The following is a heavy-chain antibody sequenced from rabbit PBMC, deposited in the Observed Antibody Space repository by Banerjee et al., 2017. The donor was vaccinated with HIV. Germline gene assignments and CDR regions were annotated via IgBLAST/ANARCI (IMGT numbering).Heavy chain of an antibody. V-gene: IGHV1S45*01. J-gene: IGHJ4*01. CDR1: GFSFSSKYW. CDR2: IYAGSSGST. D-gene: IGHD6-1*01. CDR3: ARGFGNYGYVGYGDVDYFNL. Sequence: QEQLEESGGDLVKPEGSLTLTCKASGFSFSSKYWICWVRQAPGKGLEWIACIYAGSSGSTYYASWVKGQFTISKTSSTTVTLQMTSLTAADTATYFCARGFGNYGYVGYGDVDYFNLWGPGTLVTVS.